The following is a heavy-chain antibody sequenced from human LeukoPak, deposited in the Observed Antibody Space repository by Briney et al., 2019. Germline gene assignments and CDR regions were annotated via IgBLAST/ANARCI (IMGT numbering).Heavy chain of an antibody. J-gene: IGHJ4*02. CDR3: ARARLLLWFGELPDY. V-gene: IGHV3-74*01. D-gene: IGHD3-10*01. CDR2: INSDGSST. CDR1: GFTFSSYW. Sequence: GGSLRLSCAASGFTFSSYWMHWVRQAPGKGLVWVSRINSDGSSTSYADSVKGRFTISRDNAKNTLYLQMNSLRAEDTAVYYCARARLLLWFGELPDYWGQGTLVTVSS.